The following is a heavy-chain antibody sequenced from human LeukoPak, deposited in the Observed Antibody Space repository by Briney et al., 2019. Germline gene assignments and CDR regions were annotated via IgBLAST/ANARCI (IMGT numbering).Heavy chain of an antibody. CDR2: IIPIFGTA. D-gene: IGHD4-17*01. CDR1: GYTFTGYY. V-gene: IGHV1-69*05. Sequence: ASVKVSCKASGYTFTGYYMHWVRQAPGQGLEWMGGIIPIFGTANYAQKFQGRVTITTDESTSTAYMELSSLRSEDTAVYYCARDDYGDNWFDPWGQGTLVTVSS. CDR3: ARDDYGDNWFDP. J-gene: IGHJ5*02.